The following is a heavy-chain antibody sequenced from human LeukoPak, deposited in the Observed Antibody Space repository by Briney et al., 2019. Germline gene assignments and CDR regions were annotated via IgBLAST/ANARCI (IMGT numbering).Heavy chain of an antibody. CDR1: GFTSGDYA. CDR3: TRDRLSGWYYYYYMDV. J-gene: IGHJ6*03. CDR2: IRSKAYGGTT. V-gene: IGHV3-49*04. Sequence: GSLRLSCTASGFTSGDYAMSWVRQAPGEGRGWVGFIRSKAYGGTTEYAASVKGRFTISRDDSKSIAYLQMNSLKTEDTAVYYCTRDRLSGWYYYYYMDVWGKGTTVTVSS. D-gene: IGHD6-19*01.